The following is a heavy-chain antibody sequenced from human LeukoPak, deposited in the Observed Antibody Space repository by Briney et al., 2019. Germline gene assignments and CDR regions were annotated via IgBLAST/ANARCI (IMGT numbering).Heavy chain of an antibody. CDR3: AKDFKGLTIVAAGSFDY. CDR2: ISGSGGNT. V-gene: IGHV3-23*01. J-gene: IGHJ4*02. CDR1: GFTLSSDA. Sequence: PGESLRLSCAAAGFTLSSDAMSCVRHAQGQGREWVSAISGSGGNTYYADSVKGRFTISRDNSKNMVYLQMDSLRAEDTAVYHCAKDFKGLTIVAAGSFDYWGQGTLVSAS. D-gene: IGHD6-13*01.